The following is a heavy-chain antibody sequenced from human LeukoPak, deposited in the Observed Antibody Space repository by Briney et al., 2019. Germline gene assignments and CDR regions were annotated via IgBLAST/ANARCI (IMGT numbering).Heavy chain of an antibody. CDR3: ARVPPEWGGVNAFDI. D-gene: IGHD3-3*01. CDR1: GFTVSSNY. CDR2: IYSGGST. J-gene: IGHJ3*02. V-gene: IGHV3-53*04. Sequence: GGSLRLSCAASGFTVSSNYMSWVRQAPGKGLEWVSVIYSGGSTYYADSVKGRFTISRHNSKNTLYLQMNSLRAEDTAVYYCARVPPEWGGVNAFDIWGQGTMVTVSS.